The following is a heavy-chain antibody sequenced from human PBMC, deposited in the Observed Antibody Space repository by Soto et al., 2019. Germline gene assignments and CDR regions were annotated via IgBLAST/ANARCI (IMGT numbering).Heavy chain of an antibody. CDR1: ASSNNSYY. V-gene: IGHV4-59*01. Sequence: PSETLPLACPVAASSNNSYYWSWMREPPGKGLEWIGYIFYSGRTNYIPSLKSGVTISIDTSKKPFSLKLSAVTAADTPVYYWASPPSGNLLADDWGQGTLVTVS. D-gene: IGHD2-8*02. CDR3: ASPPSGNLLADD. CDR2: IFYSGRT. J-gene: IGHJ4*02.